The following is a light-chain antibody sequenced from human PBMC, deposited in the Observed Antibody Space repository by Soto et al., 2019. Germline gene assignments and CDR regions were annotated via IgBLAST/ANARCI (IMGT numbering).Light chain of an antibody. CDR2: GAS. CDR3: QQYGRSPYT. CDR1: QSVISNY. J-gene: IGKJ3*01. Sequence: EIALTQSPGTLSLSPGERATLSCRASQSVISNYLAWYQHKPGQAPRLLIYGASSRATGVPDRFSGSVSGTDFTLTISRLGPEDFAVYYCQQYGRSPYTFGPGTKVDIK. V-gene: IGKV3-20*01.